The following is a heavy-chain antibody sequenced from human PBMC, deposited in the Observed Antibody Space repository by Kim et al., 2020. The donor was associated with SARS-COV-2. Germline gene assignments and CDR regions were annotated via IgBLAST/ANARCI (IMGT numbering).Heavy chain of an antibody. CDR1: GLSFSDYY. J-gene: IGHJ3*01. D-gene: IGHD2-15*01. V-gene: IGHV3-11*01. CDR3: ARSVVEASGAVFF. CDR2: IWSDSGRI. Sequence: GGSLRLSCAASGLSFSDYYMTWIRQAPGKGLEWMSYIWSDSGRIYYADSVKGRFTISRDNAKSSLFLQMNSLRAEDTAVYYCARSVVEASGAVFFWGHGT.